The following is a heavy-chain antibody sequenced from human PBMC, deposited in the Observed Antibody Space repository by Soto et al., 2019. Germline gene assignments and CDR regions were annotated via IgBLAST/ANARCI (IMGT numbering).Heavy chain of an antibody. CDR1: GDSISTYY. D-gene: IGHD3-22*01. Sequence: SETLSLTCTVSGDSISTYYWSWIRQPPGKGLEWIAYIYYTGNTYYNPSLKSRVTISMGTSKNQFSLKLSSVTAADTAVYYCARYYYDSSGYYYGWFDPWGQGTLVTVSS. CDR3: ARYYYDSSGYYYGWFDP. J-gene: IGHJ5*02. V-gene: IGHV4-59*01. CDR2: IYYTGNT.